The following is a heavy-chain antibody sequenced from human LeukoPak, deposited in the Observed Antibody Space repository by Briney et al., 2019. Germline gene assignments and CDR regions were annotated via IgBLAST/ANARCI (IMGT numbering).Heavy chain of an antibody. CDR2: ISYDGSNK. CDR1: GFTFSSYG. V-gene: IGHV3-30*18. J-gene: IGHJ4*02. D-gene: IGHD3-10*01. CDR3: AKDSTDHLQDFGESIDY. Sequence: GGSLRLSCAASGFTFSSYGMHWVRQAPGKGLEWVAVISYDGSNKYYADSVKGRFTISRDNSKNTLYLQMNSLRAEDTAVYYCAKDSTDHLQDFGESIDYWGQGTLVTVSS.